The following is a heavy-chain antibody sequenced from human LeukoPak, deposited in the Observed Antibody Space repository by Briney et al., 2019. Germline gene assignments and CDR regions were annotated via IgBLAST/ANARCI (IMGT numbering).Heavy chain of an antibody. J-gene: IGHJ4*02. CDR2: ISSSSSYI. CDR1: GFTFSSYS. CDR3: TGGGF. Sequence: GGSLRLSCAASGFTFSSYSMNWVRQAPGKGLEWVSSISSSSSYIYYADSVKGRFTISRDNAKKSLYLQMDTLRAEDAAVYYCTGGGFWGQGTLVTVSS. D-gene: IGHD3-16*01. V-gene: IGHV3-21*01.